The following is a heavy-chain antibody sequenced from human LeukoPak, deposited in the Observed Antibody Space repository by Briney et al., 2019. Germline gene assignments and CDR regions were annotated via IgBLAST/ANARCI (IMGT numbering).Heavy chain of an antibody. CDR1: GFTSSNYA. V-gene: IGHV3-30*04. CDR2: ISYDAKYK. D-gene: IGHD2-15*01. CDR3: ARGRVVPATRLDY. Sequence: GRSLRLSCAASGFTSSNYAMHWVRQAPGKGLEWVAVISYDAKYKYYADSLKGRFTISRDNSNNTLYLQMNSLGSEDTAVYYCARGRVVPATRLDYWGRGTLVTVSS. J-gene: IGHJ4*02.